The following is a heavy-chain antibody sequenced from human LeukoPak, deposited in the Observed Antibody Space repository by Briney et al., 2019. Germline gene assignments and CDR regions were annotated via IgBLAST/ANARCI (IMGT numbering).Heavy chain of an antibody. D-gene: IGHD5-12*01. CDR1: GFPLSSNW. J-gene: IGHJ4*02. V-gene: IGHV3-7*01. CDR3: ARWGQTSGYYYVDN. CDR2: IKQDGSVK. Sequence: GGPLSFSCGASGFPLSSNWMTWVRQAPGRGLEWVASIKQDGSVKYYVDSVKGRFTISRDNARNSLSLQMDSLGVEDTAVYFCARWGQTSGYYYVDNWGQGTLVTVSS.